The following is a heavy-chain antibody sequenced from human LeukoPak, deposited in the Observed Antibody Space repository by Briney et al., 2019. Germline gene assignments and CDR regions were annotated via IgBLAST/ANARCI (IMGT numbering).Heavy chain of an antibody. Sequence: GRSLRLSCAASGFTFDDYGMSWVHQAPGKRLEWVSGINWNGGSTGYADSVKGRFTISRDNAKNSLYLQMNSLRAEDTALYCCAREVTTRFWYYYYYMDVWGKGTTVTVSS. CDR2: INWNGGST. D-gene: IGHD4-17*01. V-gene: IGHV3-20*04. CDR3: AREVTTRFWYYYYYMDV. CDR1: GFTFDDYG. J-gene: IGHJ6*03.